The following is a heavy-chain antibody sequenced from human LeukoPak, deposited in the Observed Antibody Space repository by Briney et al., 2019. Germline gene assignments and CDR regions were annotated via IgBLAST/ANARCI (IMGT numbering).Heavy chain of an antibody. V-gene: IGHV4-4*07. D-gene: IGHD6-19*01. CDR2: IYTSGST. J-gene: IGHJ5*02. CDR1: GGSISSYY. CDR3: ARDRGQQWLWWFDP. Sequence: PSETLSLTCTVSGGSISSYYWSWIRQPAGRGLEWIGRIYTSGSTNYNPSLKSRVTMSVDTSKNQFSLKLSSVTAADTAVYYCARDRGQQWLWWFDPWGQGTLVTVSS.